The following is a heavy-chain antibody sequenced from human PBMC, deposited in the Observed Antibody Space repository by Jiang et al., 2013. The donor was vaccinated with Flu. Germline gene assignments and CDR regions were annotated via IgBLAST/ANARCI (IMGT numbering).Heavy chain of an antibody. V-gene: IGHV3-30-3*02. CDR3: AKGENDFWSGYYSPAGFFDS. D-gene: IGHD3-3*01. Sequence: SSYAMHWVRQAPGKGLEWVAVISYDGSNKYYADSVKGRFTISRDNSKNALYLQMNSLRAEDTAVYFCAKGENDFWSGYYSPAGFFDSWGQGTLVTVSS. CDR2: ISYDGSNK. CDR1: SSYA. J-gene: IGHJ4*02.